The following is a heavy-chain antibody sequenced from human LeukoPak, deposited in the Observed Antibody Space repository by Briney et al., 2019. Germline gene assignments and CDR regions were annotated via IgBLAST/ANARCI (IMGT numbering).Heavy chain of an antibody. CDR2: ISWNSGSI. D-gene: IGHD2-21*01. Sequence: GGSLRLSCAASGFTFDDYAMHWVRQAPGKGLEWVSGISWNSGSIGYADSVKGRFTISRDNAKNSLYLQMNSLRAEDTALYYCAKESPHSDPYYFDYWGQGTLVTVSS. CDR3: AKESPHSDPYYFDY. J-gene: IGHJ4*02. CDR1: GFTFDDYA. V-gene: IGHV3-9*01.